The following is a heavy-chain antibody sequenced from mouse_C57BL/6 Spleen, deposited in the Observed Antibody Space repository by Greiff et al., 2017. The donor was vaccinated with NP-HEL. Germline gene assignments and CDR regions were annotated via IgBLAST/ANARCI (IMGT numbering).Heavy chain of an antibody. Sequence: VQLQESGAELVRPGTSVKVSCKASGYAFTNYLIEWVKQRPGQGLEWIGVINPGSGGTNYNEKLKGKATLTADKSSSTAYMQLSSLTSEDSAVYFCARRDDYDGAWFAYWGQGTLVTVSA. CDR3: ARRDDYDGAWFAY. J-gene: IGHJ3*01. CDR2: INPGSGGT. D-gene: IGHD2-4*01. V-gene: IGHV1-54*01. CDR1: GYAFTNYL.